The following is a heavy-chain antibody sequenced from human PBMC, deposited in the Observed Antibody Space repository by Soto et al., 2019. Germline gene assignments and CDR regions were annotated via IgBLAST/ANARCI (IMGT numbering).Heavy chain of an antibody. CDR1: GFTFSSYA. D-gene: IGHD3-3*01. CDR3: AKDRDYDFWSGYDAFDI. V-gene: IGHV3-23*01. J-gene: IGHJ3*02. Sequence: PGGSLRLSCAASGFTFSSYAMSWVRQAPGKGLEWVSAISGSGGSTYYADSVKGRFTISRDNSKNTLYLQMNSLRAEDTAVYYCAKDRDYDFWSGYDAFDIWGQGTMVTVSS. CDR2: ISGSGGST.